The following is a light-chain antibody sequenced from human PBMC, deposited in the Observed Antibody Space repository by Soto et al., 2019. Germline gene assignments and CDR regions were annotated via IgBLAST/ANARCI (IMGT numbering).Light chain of an antibody. V-gene: IGLV2-11*01. Sequence: QSVLTQPRSVSGSPGQSVTISCTGTSSDVGSYYFVSWYQQHPGKAPKIIIYDVTKRPSGVPDRFSGSKSGNTTSLTISGLQAEDEADYYCCAYAGSYAHVFGTGTNLTVL. CDR1: SSDVGSYYF. J-gene: IGLJ1*01. CDR2: DVT. CDR3: CAYAGSYAHV.